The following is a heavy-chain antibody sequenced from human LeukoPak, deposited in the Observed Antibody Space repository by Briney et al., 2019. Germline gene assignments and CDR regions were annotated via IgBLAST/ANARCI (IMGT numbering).Heavy chain of an antibody. CDR2: INPNSGGT. J-gene: IGHJ3*02. Sequence: ASVKVSCKASGYTFTGYYMHWVRQAPGQGLEWMGWINPNSGGTNYAQKFQGRVTMTRDTSISTAYMELSRLRSGDTAVYYCARDLGSSDAFDIWGQGTMVTVSS. V-gene: IGHV1-2*02. CDR1: GYTFTGYY. D-gene: IGHD1-26*01. CDR3: ARDLGSSDAFDI.